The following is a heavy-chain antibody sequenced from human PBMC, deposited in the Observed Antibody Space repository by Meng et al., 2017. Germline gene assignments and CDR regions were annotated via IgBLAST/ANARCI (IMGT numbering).Heavy chain of an antibody. Sequence: LSLTRASSGFTFSDYYMSWIRQVPGKGLEWGSYISSSGSTIYYADSVKGRFTISRDNAKNSLYLQMNSLRAEDTAVYYCARSARDYYDSSGYQVDAFDIWGQGTMVTVSS. D-gene: IGHD3-22*01. CDR1: GFTFSDYY. CDR2: ISSSGSTI. CDR3: ARSARDYYDSSGYQVDAFDI. V-gene: IGHV3-11*04. J-gene: IGHJ3*02.